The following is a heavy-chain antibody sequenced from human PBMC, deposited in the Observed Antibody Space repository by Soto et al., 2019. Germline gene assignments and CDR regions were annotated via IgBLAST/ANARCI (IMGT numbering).Heavy chain of an antibody. Sequence: QITLKESGPTLVKPTQTLTLTCTFSGFSLSTSGVGVGWIRQPPGKALEWLALIYWDDDKRYSPSLKSRLTITKDTSKNQVVLTMNNMDPVDTATYYCALNIVVVPAATKTDWFDPWGQGTLVTVSS. V-gene: IGHV2-5*02. CDR3: ALNIVVVPAATKTDWFDP. CDR1: GFSLSTSGVG. D-gene: IGHD2-2*01. J-gene: IGHJ5*02. CDR2: IYWDDDK.